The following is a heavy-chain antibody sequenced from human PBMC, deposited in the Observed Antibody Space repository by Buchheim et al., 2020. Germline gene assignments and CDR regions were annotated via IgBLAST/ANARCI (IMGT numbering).Heavy chain of an antibody. D-gene: IGHD1-26*01. Sequence: EVQLVQSGAEVKKPGESLRISCKGSGYSFTSYRISWVRQMPGKGLEWMGRIDPSDSYTNYSPSFQGHVTISADKFISTAYLQWSSLKASDTAMYYCAGSGMRATPSGYYYGMDVWGQGT. CDR2: IDPSDSYT. J-gene: IGHJ6*02. CDR3: AGSGMRATPSGYYYGMDV. V-gene: IGHV5-10-1*03. CDR1: GYSFTSYR.